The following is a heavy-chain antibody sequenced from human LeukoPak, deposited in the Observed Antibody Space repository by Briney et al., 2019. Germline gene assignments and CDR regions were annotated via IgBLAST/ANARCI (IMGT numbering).Heavy chain of an antibody. CDR3: ARGAWNWNYFDY. D-gene: IGHD1-1*01. Sequence: SETLSLTCTVSGVSVSSGGYYWSWIRQPPGKGLEWIGYIYYSGSTNYNPSLKSRVTISVDTSKNQFSLKLSSVTAADTAVYYCARGAWNWNYFDYWGQGTLVTVSS. J-gene: IGHJ4*02. CDR2: IYYSGST. CDR1: GVSVSSGGYY. V-gene: IGHV4-61*08.